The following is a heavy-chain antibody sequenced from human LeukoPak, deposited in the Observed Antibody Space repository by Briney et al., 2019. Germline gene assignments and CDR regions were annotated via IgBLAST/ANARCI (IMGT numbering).Heavy chain of an antibody. CDR3: ARHSNNGWYTIDY. D-gene: IGHD6-19*01. CDR1: GGSISSFH. V-gene: IGHV4-59*08. Sequence: SETLSLTCTVSGGSISSFHWSWIRQPPGKGLEWIGYIYDSGSTNYNPSLKSRVTISLDTSKSQFSLKLSSVTAADTAVYYCARHSNNGWYTIDYWGQGTLVTVSS. CDR2: IYDSGST. J-gene: IGHJ4*02.